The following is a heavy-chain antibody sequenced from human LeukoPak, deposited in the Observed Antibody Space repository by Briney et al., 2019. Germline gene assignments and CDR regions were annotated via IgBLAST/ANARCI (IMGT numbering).Heavy chain of an antibody. D-gene: IGHD5-12*01. CDR3: ARWDGGYDSDVLDY. CDR2: IYPGDSDT. CDR1: GYRFTNYW. J-gene: IGHJ4*02. Sequence: GESLKISCKGSGYRFTNYWIGWVRQIPGKGLEWMGIIYPGDSDTRYSQSFQGQVTISADKSSSTAYLQWNRLKASDTAMYYCARWDGGYDSDVLDYWGQGTLVTVSS. V-gene: IGHV5-51*01.